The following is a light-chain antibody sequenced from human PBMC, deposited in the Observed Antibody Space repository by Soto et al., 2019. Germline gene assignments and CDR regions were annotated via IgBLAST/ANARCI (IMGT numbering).Light chain of an antibody. J-gene: IGKJ5*01. Sequence: GWTHSPXTLAAPSGERLPLSCRASQSVTSNYLDWYNQKTGXPXSXLIYGASSRDTGITDRLSGSGYGTDFPRMTSRLEPQDFAVYYGKQHGSSLSTFGQWIR. CDR3: KQHGSSLST. CDR2: GAS. V-gene: IGKV3-20*01. CDR1: QSVTSNY.